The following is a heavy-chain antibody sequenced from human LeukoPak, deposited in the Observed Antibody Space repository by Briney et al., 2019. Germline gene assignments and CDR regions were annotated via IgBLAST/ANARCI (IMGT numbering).Heavy chain of an antibody. V-gene: IGHV3-7*01. CDR2: IKQDGSEK. CDR3: ARDRVIITD. CDR1: GFTFSSYW. Sequence: PGGSLRLSCAASGFTFSSYWMTWVRQAPGKGLEWVANIKQDGSEKYYVDSVKGRFIISRDNAENSLYLQTNSLRAEDTAVYYCARDRVIITDWGQGTLVTVSS. J-gene: IGHJ4*02. D-gene: IGHD3-10*01.